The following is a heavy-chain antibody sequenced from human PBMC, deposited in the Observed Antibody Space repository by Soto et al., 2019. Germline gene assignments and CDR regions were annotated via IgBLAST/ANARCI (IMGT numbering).Heavy chain of an antibody. CDR2: IIPIFGTA. D-gene: IGHD6-19*01. CDR1: GGTFSSYA. Sequence: ASVKVSCKASGGTFSSYAISWVRQAPGQGLEWMGGIIPIFGTANYAQKFQGRVTITADESTSTAYMELSSLRSEDTAVYYCARAGRAKQWLVGEIDYWGQGTLVTVSS. V-gene: IGHV1-69*13. J-gene: IGHJ4*02. CDR3: ARAGRAKQWLVGEIDY.